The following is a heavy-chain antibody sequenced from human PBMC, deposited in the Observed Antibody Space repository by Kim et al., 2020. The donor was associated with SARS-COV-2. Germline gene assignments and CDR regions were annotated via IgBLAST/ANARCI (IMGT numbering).Heavy chain of an antibody. CDR3: ARDPSALELGVWAFVI. CDR2: INHSGST. D-gene: IGHD1-7*01. J-gene: IGHJ3*02. V-gene: IGHV4-34*01. Sequence: SETLSLTCAVYGGSFSGYYWSWIRQPPGKGLEWIGEINHSGSTNYNPSLKSRVTISVDTSKNQFSLKLSSVTAADTAVYYCARDPSALELGVWAFVIWG. CDR1: GGSFSGYY.